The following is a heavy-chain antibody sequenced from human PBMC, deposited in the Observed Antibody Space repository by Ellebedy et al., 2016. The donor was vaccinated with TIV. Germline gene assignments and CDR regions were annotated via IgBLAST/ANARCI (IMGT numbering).Heavy chain of an antibody. V-gene: IGHV4-34*01. CDR3: ARGGGIQLWLSRSYYFDY. CDR2: INHSGST. CDR1: GGSFSGYY. J-gene: IGHJ4*02. Sequence: SQTLSLTXXVYGGSFSGYYWSWIRQPPGKGLEWIGEINHSGSTNYNPSLKSRVTISVDTSKNQFSLKLSSVTAADTAVYYCARGGGIQLWLSRSYYFDYWGQGTLVTVSS. D-gene: IGHD5-18*01.